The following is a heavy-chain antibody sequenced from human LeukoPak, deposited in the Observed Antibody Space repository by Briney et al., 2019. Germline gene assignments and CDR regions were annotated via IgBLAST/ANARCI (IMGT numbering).Heavy chain of an antibody. V-gene: IGHV3-30*02. D-gene: IGHD6-19*01. CDR1: GFTFSTYG. J-gene: IGHJ4*02. CDR3: ARSIAVASYFDY. CDR2: IRYDGSNK. Sequence: GGSLRLSCAASGFTFSTYGMHWVRQAPGKGLEWVAFIRYDGSNKYYADSVKGRFTIPRDNSKNTLYLQMNSLRAEDTAVYYCARSIAVASYFDYWGQGTLVTVSS.